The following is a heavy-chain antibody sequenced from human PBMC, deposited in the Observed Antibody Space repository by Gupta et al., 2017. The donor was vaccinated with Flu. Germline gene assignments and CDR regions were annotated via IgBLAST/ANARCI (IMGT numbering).Heavy chain of an antibody. V-gene: IGHV1-2*06. CDR1: GYSFSDYY. CDR3: AREKFCHTTTCYRYFDP. J-gene: IGHJ5*02. Sequence: VQLVQSGAEVKKPGASVKVSCKASGYSFSDYYLHWVRQAPGQGLEWMGRINPHSGSTNYQQKFRGRVTITEDSSLSTAYMELSRLTSDDTAVYYCAREKFCHTTTCYRYFDPWGQGTLVTVSS. CDR2: INPHSGST. D-gene: IGHD2-2*02.